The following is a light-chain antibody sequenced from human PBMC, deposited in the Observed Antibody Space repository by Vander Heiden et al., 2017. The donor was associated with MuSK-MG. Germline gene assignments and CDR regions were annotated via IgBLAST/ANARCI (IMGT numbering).Light chain of an antibody. CDR1: SNDVGDYDF. J-gene: IGLJ2*01. CDR2: NVI. CDR3: CSYAGRYTII. V-gene: IGLV2-11*01. Sequence: QSALTQPRSVSGSPGQSVTISCTGSSNDVGDYDFVSWYQQAPGKAPKLIIYNVIERPSGVPVRFSGSKSGNTASLIISGLQTEDEAEYYCCSYAGRYTIIFGGGTNLTVL.